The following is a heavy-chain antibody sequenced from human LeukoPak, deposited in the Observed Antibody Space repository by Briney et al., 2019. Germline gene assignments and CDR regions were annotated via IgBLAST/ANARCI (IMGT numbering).Heavy chain of an antibody. V-gene: IGHV4-59*08. J-gene: IGHJ4*02. D-gene: IGHD2/OR15-2a*01. CDR2: ISDIGSI. CDR3: AGHHPRNTVDF. Sequence: SETLSLTCTVSGGSISSYYWSWIRQPPGKGLEWIAYISDIGSINYNPSHKSRVTISLDTSKNQFSLKLSSVTAADTAVYYCAGHHPRNTVDFWGQGTLVTVSS. CDR1: GGSISSYY.